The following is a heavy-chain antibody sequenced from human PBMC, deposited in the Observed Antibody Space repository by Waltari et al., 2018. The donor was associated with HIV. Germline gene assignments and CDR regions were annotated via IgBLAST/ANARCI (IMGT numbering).Heavy chain of an antibody. CDR2: IWHDGSKK. CDR1: GFSVSGYG. V-gene: IGHV3-33*01. D-gene: IGHD6-19*01. Sequence: QVQLVESGGGVVRPGRSLRLSCAASGFSVSGYGMHSVRQAPGKGLEWVAVIWHDGSKKYYAGSVKGRFTVSRDTSKNTLYLEMNRLRAEDTAVYHCARDPGTLLIAVAGAFDYWGPGIPVTVSS. J-gene: IGHJ4*02. CDR3: ARDPGTLLIAVAGAFDY.